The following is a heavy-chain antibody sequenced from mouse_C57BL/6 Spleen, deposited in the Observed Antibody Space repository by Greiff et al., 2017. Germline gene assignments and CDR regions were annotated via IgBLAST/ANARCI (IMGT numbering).Heavy chain of an antibody. CDR2: IYPGDGDT. CDR3: STLRSDWYFDV. V-gene: IGHV1-80*01. Sequence: QVQLKESGAELVKPGASVKISCKASGYAFSSYWMNWVKQRPGKGLAWIGQIYPGDGDTNYNGKFKGKATLTADKSSSTSCMQLSRLTSEDSAVYFCSTLRSDWYFDVWGTGTTVTVSS. CDR1: GYAFSSYW. D-gene: IGHD1-1*01. J-gene: IGHJ1*03.